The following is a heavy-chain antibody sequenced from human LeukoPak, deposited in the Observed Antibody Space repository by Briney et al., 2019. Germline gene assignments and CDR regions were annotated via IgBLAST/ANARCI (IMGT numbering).Heavy chain of an antibody. V-gene: IGHV3-53*04. D-gene: IGHD2-15*01. CDR1: GFTVSSKY. J-gene: IGHJ4*02. CDR3: ARGRGGSYYDY. Sequence: GGSLRLSCAVSGFTVSSKYMTWVRQAPGKGLECISVIYSDGNILYADSVKGRFSISRHNIKNTLYLQMNSLRAEDTAVYYCARGRGGSYYDYWGQGTLVTVSS. CDR2: IYSDGNI.